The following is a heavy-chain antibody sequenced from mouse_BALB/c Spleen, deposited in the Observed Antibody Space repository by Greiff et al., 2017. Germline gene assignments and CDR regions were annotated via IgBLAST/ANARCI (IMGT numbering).Heavy chain of an antibody. D-gene: IGHD1-1*01. CDR3: ASPLYYGSSSFAY. CDR2: ISYSGST. CDR1: GYSITSDYA. Sequence: ESGPGLVKPSQSLSLTCTVTGYSITSDYAWNWIRQFPGNKLEWMGYISYSGSTSYNPSLKSRISITRDTSKNQFFLQLNSVTTEDTATYYCASPLYYGSSSFAYWGQGTLVTVSA. J-gene: IGHJ3*01. V-gene: IGHV3-2*02.